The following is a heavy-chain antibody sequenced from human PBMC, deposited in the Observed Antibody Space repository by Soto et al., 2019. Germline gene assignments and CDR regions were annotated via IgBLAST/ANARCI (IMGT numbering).Heavy chain of an antibody. CDR3: ARWPYSYGYSYFDY. D-gene: IGHD5-18*01. J-gene: IGHJ4*02. CDR2: ISSSNSYI. CDR1: GFTFSSYS. V-gene: IGHV3-21*01. Sequence: GGSLRLSCAASGFTFSSYSMNWVRQAPGKGLEWVSSISSSNSYIYYADSVKGRFTISRDNAKNSLYLQMNSLRAEDTAVYYCARWPYSYGYSYFDYWGQGTLVTVSS.